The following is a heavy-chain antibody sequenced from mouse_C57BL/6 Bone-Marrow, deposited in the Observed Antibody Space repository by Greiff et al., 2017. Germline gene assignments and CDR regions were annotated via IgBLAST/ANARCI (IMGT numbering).Heavy chain of an antibody. Sequence: QVQLKQSGAELARPGASVKLSCKASGYTFTSYGISWVKQRTGQGLEWIGEIYPRSGNTYYNEKFKGKATLTADKSSSTAYMELRSLTSEDSAVYFCAREDWDGGAYWGQGTLVTVSA. CDR3: AREDWDGGAY. D-gene: IGHD4-1*01. J-gene: IGHJ3*01. CDR2: IYPRSGNT. CDR1: GYTFTSYG. V-gene: IGHV1-81*01.